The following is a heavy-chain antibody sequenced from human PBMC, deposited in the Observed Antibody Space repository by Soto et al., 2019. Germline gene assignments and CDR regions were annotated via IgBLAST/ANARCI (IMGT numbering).Heavy chain of an antibody. Sequence: QVHLVQSGAEVKEPGASVRVSCKASGYTFSSNAIHWVRQAPGQELEWMGWINGGNGYAKYSQNFQDRVTLTRDTSASTTYMELSSLRSEDTAIFYCARATYTSGGSPTFAMDVWGQETTVTVSS. J-gene: IGHJ6*02. D-gene: IGHD3-10*01. CDR2: INGGNGYA. CDR3: ARATYTSGGSPTFAMDV. V-gene: IGHV1-3*01. CDR1: GYTFSSNA.